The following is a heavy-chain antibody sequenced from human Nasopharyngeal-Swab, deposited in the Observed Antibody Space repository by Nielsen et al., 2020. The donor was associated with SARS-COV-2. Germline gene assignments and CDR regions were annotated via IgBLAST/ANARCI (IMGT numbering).Heavy chain of an antibody. CDR2: ISSSSSYI. CDR3: ARVSSSGWDRGYFDY. Sequence: GESLKISCAASGFTFSSYSMEWVRQAPGKGLEWVSSISSSSSYIYYADSVKGRFTISRDNAKNSLYLQMNSLRAEDTAVYYCARVSSSGWDRGYFDYWGQGTLVTVSS. J-gene: IGHJ4*02. CDR1: GFTFSSYS. V-gene: IGHV3-21*01. D-gene: IGHD6-19*01.